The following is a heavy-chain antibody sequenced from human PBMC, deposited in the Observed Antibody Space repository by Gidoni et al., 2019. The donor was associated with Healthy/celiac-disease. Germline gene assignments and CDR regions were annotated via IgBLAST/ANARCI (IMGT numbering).Heavy chain of an antibody. CDR2: MSSSGSTI. J-gene: IGHJ4*02. V-gene: IGHV3-11*01. Sequence: QVQLVESGGGLVKPGWSLRLSCAASGFPFSAYYMSWIRQAPGKGLEWVSYMSSSGSTIYYADSVKGRFTISRDNAKNSLYLQMNSLRAEDTAVYYCARDLASEWLLLPAFDYWGQGTLVTVSS. D-gene: IGHD3-22*01. CDR1: GFPFSAYY. CDR3: ARDLASEWLLLPAFDY.